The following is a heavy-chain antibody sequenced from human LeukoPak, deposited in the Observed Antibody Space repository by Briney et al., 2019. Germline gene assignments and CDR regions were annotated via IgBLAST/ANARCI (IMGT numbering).Heavy chain of an antibody. CDR2: IYSAGST. D-gene: IGHD2-15*01. CDR3: ARKTPRFGDYDY. V-gene: IGHV3-66*01. CDR1: GFTVSSSY. Sequence: GGTLRLSCAASGFTVSSSYMSWLRPAPGKGLEGVSLIYSAGSTYYADCVKGRFTISRDNSKNTRYLQRNSLRAEETAVYYCARKTPRFGDYDYWGEGALVTVSS. J-gene: IGHJ4*02.